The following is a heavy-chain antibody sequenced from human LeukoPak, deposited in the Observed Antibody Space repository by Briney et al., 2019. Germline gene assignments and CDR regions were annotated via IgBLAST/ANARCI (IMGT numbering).Heavy chain of an antibody. CDR1: GFTVSNNY. D-gene: IGHD4-17*01. J-gene: IGHJ4*02. V-gene: IGHV3-53*01. CDR2: IYSGGST. Sequence: GGSLRLSCAASGFTVSNNYMSWVRQAPGKGLEWVSVIYSGGSTYYADSVKGRFTISRDNSKNTIFLQMSSLRADDTAVYYCAILSTDYSDYWGQGTLVTVSS. CDR3: AILSTDYSDY.